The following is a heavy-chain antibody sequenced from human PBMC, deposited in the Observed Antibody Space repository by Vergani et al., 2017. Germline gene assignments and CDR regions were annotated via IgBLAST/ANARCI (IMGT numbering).Heavy chain of an antibody. CDR2: MNPNSGNT. Sequence: QVQLVQSGAEVKKPGASVKVSCKASGYTFTSYDINWVRQATGQGLEWMGWMNPNSGNTGYAQKFQGRVTMTRNTSIGTAYMELSSLRSEDTAVYYCARATYYDFWXGYYSHHYYYYMDVWGKGTTVTVSS. V-gene: IGHV1-8*01. D-gene: IGHD3-3*01. CDR3: ARATYYDFWXGYYSHHYYYYMDV. CDR1: GYTFTSYD. J-gene: IGHJ6*03.